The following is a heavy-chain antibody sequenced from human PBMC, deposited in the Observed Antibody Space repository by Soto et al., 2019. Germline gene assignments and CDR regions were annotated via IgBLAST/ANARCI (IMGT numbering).Heavy chain of an antibody. V-gene: IGHV1-69*01. CDR2: IIPLFGTA. Sequence: QVQLVQSGADVKKPGSSVKVSCQASGVTFSSETLGWVRQAPGQGLEWVGGIIPLFGTASYAKKFQGRVTITADESTSTVYMEVSSLRSDDTAVYFCATELGENPASPFDAWGQGTLVTVSS. CDR3: ATELGENPASPFDA. J-gene: IGHJ4*02. CDR1: GVTFSSET. D-gene: IGHD3-10*01.